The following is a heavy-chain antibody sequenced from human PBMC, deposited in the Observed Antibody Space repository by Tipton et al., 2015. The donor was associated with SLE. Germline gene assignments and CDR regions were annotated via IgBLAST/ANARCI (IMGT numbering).Heavy chain of an antibody. CDR2: IKQDGSEK. Sequence: SLRLSCAASGFTFRNYAMSWVRQAPGKGLEWVANIKQDGSEKYYVDSVKGRFTISRDNAKNSLYLQMNSLRAEDTAVYYCARDRGWGCSGGTCHTYYFDYWGQGTLVTVSS. D-gene: IGHD2-15*01. CDR3: ARDRGWGCSGGTCHTYYFDY. V-gene: IGHV3-7*01. CDR1: GFTFRNYA. J-gene: IGHJ4*02.